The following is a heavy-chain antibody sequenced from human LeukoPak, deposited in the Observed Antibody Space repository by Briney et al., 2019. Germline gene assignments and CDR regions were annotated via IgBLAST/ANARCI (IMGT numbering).Heavy chain of an antibody. Sequence: GRSLRLSCAASGFSFSSHGMHWVRQAPGKGLEWVALISYDGSDKYYADSVKGRFTISRDNSKSTLYLQMNSQSSEDTAVFYCAKDLSYSTIWPYFDFWGQGTLVTVSS. V-gene: IGHV3-30*18. D-gene: IGHD6-13*01. CDR1: GFSFSSHG. CDR2: ISYDGSDK. CDR3: AKDLSYSTIWPYFDF. J-gene: IGHJ4*02.